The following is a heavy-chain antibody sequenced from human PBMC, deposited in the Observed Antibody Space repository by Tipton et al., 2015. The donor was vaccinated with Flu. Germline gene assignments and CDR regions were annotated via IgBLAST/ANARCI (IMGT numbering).Heavy chain of an antibody. V-gene: IGHV4-59*08. CDR1: GGSLTNYY. CDR3: ARHTYAQLGPPYFDF. CDR2: LHYTGKT. Sequence: TLSLTCSVSGGSLTNYYWSWIRQTPQKGLEWIGYLHYTGKTKFNPSLKSRLVMSVDTSKNQLYLRLTSLTASDTAVYYCARHTYAQLGPPYFDFWGQGTLVTVSS. J-gene: IGHJ4*02. D-gene: IGHD1-1*01.